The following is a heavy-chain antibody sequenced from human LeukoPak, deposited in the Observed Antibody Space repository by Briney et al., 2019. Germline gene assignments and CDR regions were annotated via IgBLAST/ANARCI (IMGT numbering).Heavy chain of an antibody. D-gene: IGHD3-3*01. V-gene: IGHV4-4*07. J-gene: IGHJ5*02. CDR1: GGSISSYY. Sequence: SETLSLTCTVSGGSISSYYWSWIRQPAGKGLEWIGRIYTSGSTNYNPSLKSRVTMSVDTSKNQFSLKLSSVTAADTAVYHCARDRNYDFWSGYFYWFDPWGQGTLVTVSS. CDR3: ARDRNYDFWSGYFYWFDP. CDR2: IYTSGST.